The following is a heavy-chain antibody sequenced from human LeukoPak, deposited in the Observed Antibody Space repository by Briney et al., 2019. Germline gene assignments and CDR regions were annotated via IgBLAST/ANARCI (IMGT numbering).Heavy chain of an antibody. V-gene: IGHV3-7*01. Sequence: GGSLRLSCAASGFTFRSYWMAWVRQAPGKGLEWVANIREDESAKHQADSVKGRFTISRDNAQNSVYLQMSSLRGEDTAVYYCARDVGGSLDYWGQGTLVTVSS. CDR1: GFTFRSYW. D-gene: IGHD1-26*01. CDR3: ARDVGGSLDY. J-gene: IGHJ4*02. CDR2: IREDESAK.